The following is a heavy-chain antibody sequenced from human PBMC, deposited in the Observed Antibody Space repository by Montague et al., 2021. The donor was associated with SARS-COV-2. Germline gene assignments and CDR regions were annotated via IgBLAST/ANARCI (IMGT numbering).Heavy chain of an antibody. CDR1: GTSIRSGGYY. CDR2: IFHTGRA. Sequence: TLSLTCTVSGTSIRSGGYYWTWIRQHPGKGLEWIGYIFHTGRAYYNPSLETRVNISVDTSNNLFSLRLSSVTAADTAMYFCARVRLFYYLDYWGQGNLVTVPS. V-gene: IGHV4-31*03. J-gene: IGHJ4*02. CDR3: ARVRLFYYLDY. D-gene: IGHD2/OR15-2a*01.